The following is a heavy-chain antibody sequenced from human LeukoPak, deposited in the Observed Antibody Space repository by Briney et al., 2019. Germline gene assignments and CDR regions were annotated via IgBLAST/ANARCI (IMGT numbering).Heavy chain of an antibody. CDR2: ISYDGSNK. Sequence: GGSLRLSCAASGFTFSSYAMHWVRQAPGKGLEWVAVISYDGSNKYYADSVKGRFTISRDNSKNTLYLQMNSLRAEDTAVYYCARGYSGYDYDGAFFDYWGQGTLVTVSS. CDR1: GFTFSSYA. CDR3: ARGYSGYDYDGAFFDY. D-gene: IGHD5-12*01. V-gene: IGHV3-30-3*01. J-gene: IGHJ4*02.